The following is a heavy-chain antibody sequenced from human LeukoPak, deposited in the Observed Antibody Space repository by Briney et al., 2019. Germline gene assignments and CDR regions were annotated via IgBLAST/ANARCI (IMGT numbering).Heavy chain of an antibody. CDR1: GGSISGYY. J-gene: IGHJ5*02. CDR2: IYTDGGT. CDR3: AKRVSEVAPTLRNGENWFDP. D-gene: IGHD1-26*01. Sequence: SETLSLTCSASGGSISGYYWNWIRQPAGKGLEWIGRIYTDGGTLYNPSLKSRVTVSVDTSKNQFSLKLTSVTAADTAVYYCAKRVSEVAPTLRNGENWFDPWGRGTLVTVSS. V-gene: IGHV4-4*07.